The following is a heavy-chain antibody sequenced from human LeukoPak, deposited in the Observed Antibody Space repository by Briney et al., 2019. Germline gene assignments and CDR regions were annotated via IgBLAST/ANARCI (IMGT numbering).Heavy chain of an antibody. CDR1: GGSISGYY. CDR2: INHSGST. D-gene: IGHD7-27*01. CDR3: ARLGSLDY. Sequence: SETLSLTCTVSGGSISGYYWSWIRQPPGKGLEWIGEINHSGSTNYNPSLKSRVTISVDTSKNQFSLKLSSVTAADTAVYYCARLGSLDYWGQGTLVTVSS. V-gene: IGHV4-34*01. J-gene: IGHJ4*02.